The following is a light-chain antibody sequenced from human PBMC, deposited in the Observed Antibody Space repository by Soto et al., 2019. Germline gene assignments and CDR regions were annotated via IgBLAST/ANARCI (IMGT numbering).Light chain of an antibody. Sequence: QSALTQPPSASGSPGQSVAISCTGTSSDVGGYNYVSWYQQHPGKAPKLMIYEVNKRPSGVPDRFSGSKSGNTASLTVSGLKAEDEADYYCGSYAGSSNVFGPGTKVPVL. CDR2: EVN. V-gene: IGLV2-8*01. J-gene: IGLJ1*01. CDR3: GSYAGSSNV. CDR1: SSDVGGYNY.